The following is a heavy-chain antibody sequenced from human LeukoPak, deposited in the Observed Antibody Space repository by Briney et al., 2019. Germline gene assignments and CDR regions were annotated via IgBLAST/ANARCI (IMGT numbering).Heavy chain of an antibody. V-gene: IGHV3-30-3*01. CDR2: ISYDGSNK. CDR3: ARGGSSGWYEMNY. CDR1: GFTFSSYA. D-gene: IGHD6-19*01. Sequence: PGRSLRLSCAASGFTFSSYAMHWVRQAPGKGLEWVAVISYDGSNKYYADSVKGRFTISRDNSKNTLYLQMNSLRAEDTAVYYCARGGSSGWYEMNYWGQGTLVTVSS. J-gene: IGHJ4*02.